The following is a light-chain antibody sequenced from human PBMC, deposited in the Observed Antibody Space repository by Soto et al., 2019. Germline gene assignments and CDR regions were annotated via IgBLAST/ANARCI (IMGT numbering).Light chain of an antibody. J-gene: IGKJ5*01. V-gene: IGKV3-20*01. Sequence: SVLTRAPGTLSLSPGERVTLSCRAGQSVSSAYLAWYQQKRGQAPRLLIYGASNRATGIPDRFSGSGSGTDFTLTISRLEPEDFAVYYCQQYGSSPPSVTFGQGTRLEIK. CDR1: QSVSSAY. CDR2: GAS. CDR3: QQYGSSPPSVT.